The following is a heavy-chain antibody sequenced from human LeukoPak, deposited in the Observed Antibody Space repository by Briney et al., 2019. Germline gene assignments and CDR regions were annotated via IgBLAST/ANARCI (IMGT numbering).Heavy chain of an antibody. D-gene: IGHD3-10*01. V-gene: IGHV5-51*01. J-gene: IGHJ5*02. Sequence: GESLKISCKGSGYSFTSYWIGWVRQMPGKGLEWMGIIYPGDSETRYSPSFQGQVTISADKSISTAYLQWSSLKASDTAMYYCARSRYYGSGSSNWFDPWGQGTLVTVSS. CDR1: GYSFTSYW. CDR3: ARSRYYGSGSSNWFDP. CDR2: IYPGDSET.